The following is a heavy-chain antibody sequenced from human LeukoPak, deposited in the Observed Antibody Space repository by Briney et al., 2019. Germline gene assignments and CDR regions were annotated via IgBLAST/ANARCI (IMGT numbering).Heavy chain of an antibody. Sequence: SETLSLTCTVSGGSISSYYWSWIRQPPGKGLEWIGYIYYSGSTNCNPSLESRVTISVDTSKNQFSLKLSSVTAADTAVYYCARFRGTYYYYYMDVWGKGTTVTVSS. D-gene: IGHD1-1*01. J-gene: IGHJ6*03. CDR3: ARFRGTYYYYYMDV. V-gene: IGHV4-59*08. CDR2: IYYSGST. CDR1: GGSISSYY.